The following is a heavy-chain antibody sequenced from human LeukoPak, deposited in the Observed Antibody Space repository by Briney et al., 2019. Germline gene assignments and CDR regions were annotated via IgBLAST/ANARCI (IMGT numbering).Heavy chain of an antibody. CDR3: SRDAGSAVGRGLDY. CDR2: MDLDGSQT. D-gene: IGHD6-13*01. Sequence: GGSLRLSCAASGFTFSTYWMTWVRQAPGKGREWVAHMDLDGSQTCYAGSVKGRFTISRDNAKSSLYLQMNSLRAEDTAMYYCSRDAGSAVGRGLDYWGQGTLATVCS. J-gene: IGHJ4*02. CDR1: GFTFSTYW. V-gene: IGHV3-7*04.